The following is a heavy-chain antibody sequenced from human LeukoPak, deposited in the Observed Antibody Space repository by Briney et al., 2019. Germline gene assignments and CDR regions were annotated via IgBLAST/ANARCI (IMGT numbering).Heavy chain of an antibody. CDR1: GFAFNSYA. J-gene: IGHJ4*01. Sequence: GGSLRLSCAGSGFAFNSYALHWVRQAPGKGLEWVSGISGLGDKQYYADSVKGRFTISRDNSKNIVYLDMSSLRVEETGIYFCVKDSSAWYFYFDSWGQGTPVPVSS. D-gene: IGHD6-13*01. CDR3: VKDSSAWYFYFDS. CDR2: ISGLGDKQ. V-gene: IGHV3-23*01.